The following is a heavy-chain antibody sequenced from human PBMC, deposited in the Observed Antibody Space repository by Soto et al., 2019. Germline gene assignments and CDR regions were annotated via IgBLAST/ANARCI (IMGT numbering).Heavy chain of an antibody. V-gene: IGHV4-30-4*01. CDR3: ARDEGYYGSGSYMGPTLYNWFDP. J-gene: IGHJ5*02. CDR2: IYYSGST. CDR1: GGSISSGDYY. Sequence: PSETLSLTCTVSGGSISSGDYYWSWIRQPPGKGLEWIGYIYYSGSTYYNPSLKSRVTISVDTSKNQFSLKLSSVTAADTAVYYCARDEGYYGSGSYMGPTLYNWFDPWGQGTVGTVS. D-gene: IGHD3-10*01.